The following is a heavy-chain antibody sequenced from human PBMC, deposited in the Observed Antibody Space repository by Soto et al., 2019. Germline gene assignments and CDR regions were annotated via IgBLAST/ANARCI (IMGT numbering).Heavy chain of an antibody. D-gene: IGHD5-18*01. CDR2: IYYSGST. J-gene: IGHJ4*02. Sequence: PSETLSLTCTVSGGSISSYYWSWIRQPPGKGLEWIGYIYYSGSTNNNPSLKSRVTISVDTSKNQFSLKLSSVTAADTAIYYCASGYRYGYFNYWGQGALVTVSS. CDR3: ASGYRYGYFNY. V-gene: IGHV4-59*01. CDR1: GGSISSYY.